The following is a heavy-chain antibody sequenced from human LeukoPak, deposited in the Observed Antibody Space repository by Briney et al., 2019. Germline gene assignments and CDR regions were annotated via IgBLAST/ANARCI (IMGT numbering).Heavy chain of an antibody. D-gene: IGHD6-13*01. V-gene: IGHV3-64*01. Sequence: GGSLRLSCAASGFTFSSYGMHWVRQAPGKGLEYVSAISSNGGSTYYANSVKGRFTISRDNSKNTLYLQMGSLRAEDMAVYYCTRDSSSFDYWGQGTLVTVSS. CDR3: TRDSSSFDY. CDR2: ISSNGGST. CDR1: GFTFSSYG. J-gene: IGHJ4*02.